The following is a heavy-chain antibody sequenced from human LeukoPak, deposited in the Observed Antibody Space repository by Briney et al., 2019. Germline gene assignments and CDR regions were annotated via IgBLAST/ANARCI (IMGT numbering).Heavy chain of an antibody. V-gene: IGHV3-7*01. CDR3: ARDSSMGRY. CDR2: IKQDGTDK. D-gene: IGHD2-2*01. CDR1: GFTFSNYS. J-gene: IGHJ4*02. Sequence: GGSLRLSCAASGFTFSNYSMNWVRQAPGKGLEWVANIKQDGTDKYYVDSVKGRFTISRDNAKSSLYLQMDSLRVEDTAVYYCARDSSMGRYWGQGTLVTVSS.